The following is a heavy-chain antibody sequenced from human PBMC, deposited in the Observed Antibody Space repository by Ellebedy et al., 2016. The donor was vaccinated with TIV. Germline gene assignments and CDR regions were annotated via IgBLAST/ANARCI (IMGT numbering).Heavy chain of an antibody. CDR1: GDSISSRNLY. V-gene: IGHV4-39*07. CDR3: AADRSISWYFY. CDR2: IYSSWNT. Sequence: MPSETLSLTCTVSGDSISSRNLYWGWIRQAPGKGLQWIGSIYSSWNTYYNPSLESRVTMSIDTSKNQFSLKLTSVTAAYTAVYYCAADRSISWYFYWGQGTLVTVSS. D-gene: IGHD2-2*01. J-gene: IGHJ4*02.